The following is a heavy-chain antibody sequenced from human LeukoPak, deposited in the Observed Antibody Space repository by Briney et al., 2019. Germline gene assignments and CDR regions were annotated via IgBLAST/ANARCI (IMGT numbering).Heavy chain of an antibody. CDR2: INHSGST. CDR3: ARGVGYSYGYPSNNWFDP. V-gene: IGHV4-34*01. CDR1: GGSFSGYY. D-gene: IGHD5-18*01. J-gene: IGHJ5*02. Sequence: SETLSLTCAIYGGSFSGYYWSWIRQPPGKGLEWIGEINHSGSTNYNPSLKSRVTISVDTSKNQFSLKLSSVTAADTAVYYCARGVGYSYGYPSNNWFDPWGQGTLVTVSS.